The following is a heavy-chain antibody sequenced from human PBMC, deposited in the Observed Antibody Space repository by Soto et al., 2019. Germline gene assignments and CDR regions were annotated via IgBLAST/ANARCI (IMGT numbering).Heavy chain of an antibody. V-gene: IGHV2-5*02. CDR2: IFWDDDK. J-gene: IGHJ4*02. D-gene: IGHD4-17*01. CDR3: ALLNDGDYTF. CDR1: GFSVTSDGVG. Sequence: QITFKESGPTLVKPKQTLALTCTFSGFSVTSDGVGVGWIRQPPGKALEWLAVIFWDDDKRYSPSLESRLSIARDTTKDQVFLTMTNLESVDTATYYCALLNDGDYTFWGQETRVTVSS.